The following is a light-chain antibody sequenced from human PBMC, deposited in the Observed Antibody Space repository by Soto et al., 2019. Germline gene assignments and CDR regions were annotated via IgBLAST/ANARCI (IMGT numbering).Light chain of an antibody. V-gene: IGLV1-44*01. J-gene: IGLJ2*01. CDR2: SSN. Sequence: QSVLTQPPSASGTPGQRASISCSGSSSNIGVNTVNWYQQLPGTAPRLLIYSSNQRPSGVPDRFSGSKSGTSASPAISGLQSEDEADYYCAAWDDSLNGHVVFGGGTKLTVL. CDR3: AAWDDSLNGHVV. CDR1: SSNIGVNT.